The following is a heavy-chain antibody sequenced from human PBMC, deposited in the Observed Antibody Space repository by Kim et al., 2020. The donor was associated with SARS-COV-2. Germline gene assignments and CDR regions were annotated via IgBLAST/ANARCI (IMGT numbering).Heavy chain of an antibody. J-gene: IGHJ6*02. CDR2: ISWNSGSI. V-gene: IGHV3-9*01. Sequence: GGSLRLSCAASGFTFDDYAMHWVRQAPGKGLEWVSGISWNSGSIGYADSVKGRFTISRDNAKNSLYLQMNSLRAEDTALYYCAKVRDVYYYYGMDVWGQGTTVTVSS. CDR3: AKVRDVYYYYGMDV. CDR1: GFTFDDYA.